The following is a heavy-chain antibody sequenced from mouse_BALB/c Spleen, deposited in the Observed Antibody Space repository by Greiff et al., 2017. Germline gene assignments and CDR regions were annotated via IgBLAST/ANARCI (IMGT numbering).Heavy chain of an antibody. D-gene: IGHD1-1*01. Sequence: EVQLVESGGGLVKPGGSLKLSCAASGFTFSSYAMSWVRQTPEKRLEWVATISSGGSYTYYPDSVKGRFTISRDNAKNTLYLQMSSLRSEDTAMYYCARQGSSQYYLDYWGQGTTLTVSS. V-gene: IGHV5-9-3*01. CDR3: ARQGSSQYYLDY. CDR2: ISSGGSYT. J-gene: IGHJ2*01. CDR1: GFTFSSYA.